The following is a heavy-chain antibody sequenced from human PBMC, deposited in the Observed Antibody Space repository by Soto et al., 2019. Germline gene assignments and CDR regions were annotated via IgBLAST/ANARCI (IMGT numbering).Heavy chain of an antibody. J-gene: IGHJ6*02. CDR2: ISSSSSYI. CDR3: ASAGITIFGVVIIGPDYYYGMDV. Sequence: GGSLRLSCAASGFTFSSYSMNWVRQAPGKGLEWVSSISSSSSYIYYADSVKGRFTISRDNAKNSLYLQMNSLRAEDTAVYYCASAGITIFGVVIIGPDYYYGMDVWGQGTTVTVSS. V-gene: IGHV3-21*01. D-gene: IGHD3-3*01. CDR1: GFTFSSYS.